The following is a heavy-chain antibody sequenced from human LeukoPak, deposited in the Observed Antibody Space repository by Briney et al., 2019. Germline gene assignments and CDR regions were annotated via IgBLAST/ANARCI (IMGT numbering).Heavy chain of an antibody. CDR1: GGSLSDSY. CDR2: IFYSGST. Sequence: SETLSLTCTVSGGSLSDSYWSWLRQPPGEGLEWIGYIFYSGSTNYNPSLRSRVTISLDTSKDQFSLKLSSVTAADTAVYYCARRGLRWFPPAYYFDYWGQGTLVTVSS. CDR3: ARRGLRWFPPAYYFDY. V-gene: IGHV4-59*12. J-gene: IGHJ4*02. D-gene: IGHD4-23*01.